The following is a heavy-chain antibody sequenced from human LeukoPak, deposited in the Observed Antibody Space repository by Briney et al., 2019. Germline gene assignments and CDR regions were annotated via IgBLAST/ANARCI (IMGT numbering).Heavy chain of an antibody. CDR3: ARLDSSGYIDALDI. D-gene: IGHD3-22*01. CDR1: GYTFTNYR. V-gene: IGHV1-46*01. J-gene: IGHJ3*02. CDR2: INPSGAST. Sequence: GASVKVSCKASGYTFTNYRMQWVRQAPGQGLEWMGIINPSGASTIYAQSFQGRVTMTRDTSTSTVYMELSSLRSEDTAVYYCARLDSSGYIDALDIWGQGTMVTVSS.